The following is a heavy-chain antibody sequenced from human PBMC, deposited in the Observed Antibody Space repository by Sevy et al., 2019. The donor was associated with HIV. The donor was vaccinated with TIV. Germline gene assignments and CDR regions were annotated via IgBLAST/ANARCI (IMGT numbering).Heavy chain of an antibody. CDR2: IYYSGRT. CDR1: GGSISNYY. CDR3: GRGNFEDYYYYGMDV. D-gene: IGHD1-7*01. V-gene: IGHV4-59*01. Sequence: SETLSLTCTVSGGSISNYYWSWIRQPPGKGLEWIGYIYYSGRTDYNPSLKSRVAISVDTSQNQFSLKLTSVTAADTAVYFCGRGNFEDYYYYGMDVWGQGTTVTVSS. J-gene: IGHJ6*02.